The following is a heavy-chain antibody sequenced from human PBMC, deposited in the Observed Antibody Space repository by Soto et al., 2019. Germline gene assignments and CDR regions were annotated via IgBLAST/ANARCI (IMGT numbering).Heavy chain of an antibody. CDR2: INPNNGGT. V-gene: IGHV1-2*02. Sequence: ASVKVSCKASGYTFTAYYMHWVRQAPGQGLEWMGWINPNNGGTNYAQNFQGRVTMTRDTSISTAYMELSRLRSDDTAVYYCARDLGSNNWNYYGMDVWGQGTTVTV. D-gene: IGHD1-1*01. J-gene: IGHJ6*02. CDR3: ARDLGSNNWNYYGMDV. CDR1: GYTFTAYY.